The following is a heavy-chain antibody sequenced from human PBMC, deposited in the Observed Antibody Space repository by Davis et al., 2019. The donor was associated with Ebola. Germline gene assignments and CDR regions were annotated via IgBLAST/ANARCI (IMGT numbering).Heavy chain of an antibody. D-gene: IGHD1-1*01. Sequence: ASVKVSCKASGYTFTNYGISWVRQAPGQGLEWMGWISAYNGNTNYAQNVQGRVTMTTDTSTSTAYMEVGSLKSDDTAVYYCARAQFPTTSDHWGQGTLVTVSS. J-gene: IGHJ4*02. V-gene: IGHV1-18*04. CDR2: ISAYNGNT. CDR3: ARAQFPTTSDH. CDR1: GYTFTNYG.